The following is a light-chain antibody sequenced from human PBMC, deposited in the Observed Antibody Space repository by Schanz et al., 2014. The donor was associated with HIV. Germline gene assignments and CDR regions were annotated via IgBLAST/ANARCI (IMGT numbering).Light chain of an antibody. Sequence: QSVLTQPPSASGTPGQRVTISCSGSSSNFRSNAVNWYQQLPGTAPRLVIYNTFHRPSGVPDRFSGSQSGTSASLAISGLQSEDESDFFCATWDDSLEGCVFGGGTMPTVL. CDR3: ATWDDSLEGCV. J-gene: IGLJ3*02. V-gene: IGLV1-44*01. CDR1: SSNFRSNA. CDR2: NTF.